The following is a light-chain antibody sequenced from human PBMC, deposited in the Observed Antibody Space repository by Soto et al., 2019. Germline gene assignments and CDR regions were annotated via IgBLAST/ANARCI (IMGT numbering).Light chain of an antibody. Sequence: EKVLIPPQRTLSLSTGEIDPLSCRASQSVSSSYLAWYQQKPGQAPRLLIYGASSRATGIPDRFSGSGSGTDFTLTISRLEPEDFAVYYCQQYGSSPRTFGQGTKVDIK. V-gene: IGKV3-20*01. CDR2: GAS. J-gene: IGKJ1*01. CDR3: QQYGSSPRT. CDR1: QSVSSSY.